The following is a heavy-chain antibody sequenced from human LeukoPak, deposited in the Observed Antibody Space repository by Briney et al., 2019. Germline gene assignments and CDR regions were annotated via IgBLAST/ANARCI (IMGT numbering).Heavy chain of an antibody. J-gene: IGHJ2*01. V-gene: IGHV4-4*07. D-gene: IGHD4-17*01. CDR1: CPSTKSNY. CDR3: ARDRIYGYGSQWYFGV. Sequence: TLPLTFMLHCPSTKSNYGHWIQQPAIIDLKSIGRIYTSGSTNYNPSLKSRVTMSVDTSKNQFSLKLSSVTAADTAVYYWARDRIYGYGSQWYFGVCGRGILVTV. CDR2: IYTSGST.